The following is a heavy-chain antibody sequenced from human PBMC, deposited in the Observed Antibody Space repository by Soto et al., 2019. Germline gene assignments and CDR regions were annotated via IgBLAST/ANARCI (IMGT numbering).Heavy chain of an antibody. V-gene: IGHV3-30-3*01. J-gene: IGHJ4*02. CDR2: ISYDGSNK. Sequence: QVQLVESGGGVVQPGRSLRLSCAASGFTFSSYAMHWVRQAPGKGLEWVAVISYDGSNKYYADSVKGRFTISRDNSKNTLYLQMNSLRAEDTAVYYCARGYIVVVVAAFDYWGQGTLVTVSS. D-gene: IGHD2-15*01. CDR3: ARGYIVVVVAAFDY. CDR1: GFTFSSYA.